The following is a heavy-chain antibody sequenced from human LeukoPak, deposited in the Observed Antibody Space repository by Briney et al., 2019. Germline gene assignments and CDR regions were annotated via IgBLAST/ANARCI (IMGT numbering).Heavy chain of an antibody. Sequence: GGSLRLSCAASGITFSNAWMNWVRQTPGKGLEWVGLVESETDGGTTGYAAPVKGRFTISRDDSENTLYLQMNSLKAEDAAIYYCTTEVSGSHTNWGQGTLVTVSS. D-gene: IGHD1-26*01. CDR2: VESETDGGTT. CDR1: GITFSNAW. J-gene: IGHJ4*02. V-gene: IGHV3-15*04. CDR3: TTEVSGSHTN.